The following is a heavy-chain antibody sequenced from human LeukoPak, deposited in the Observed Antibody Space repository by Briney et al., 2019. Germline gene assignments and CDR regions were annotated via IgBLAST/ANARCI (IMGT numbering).Heavy chain of an antibody. J-gene: IGHJ5*02. D-gene: IGHD2-2*01. Sequence: SETLSLTCTVSGGSISSSSYSWGWIRQPPGKGPEWIGSIYYSGSTYYNPSLKSRVTISVDTSKNQFSLKLSSVTAADTAVYYCARRTAGMQSFDPWGQGTLVTVSS. CDR3: ARRTAGMQSFDP. CDR1: GGSISSSSYS. V-gene: IGHV4-39*01. CDR2: IYYSGST.